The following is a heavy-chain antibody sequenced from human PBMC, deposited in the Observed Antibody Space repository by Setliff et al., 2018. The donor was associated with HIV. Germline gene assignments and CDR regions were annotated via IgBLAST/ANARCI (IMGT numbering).Heavy chain of an antibody. V-gene: IGHV4-38-2*01. D-gene: IGHD6-13*01. CDR1: GYSISSGYY. J-gene: IGHJ1*01. CDR3: AGIIATPGTT. CDR2: IYHTGST. Sequence: SETLSLTCDVSGYSISSGYYWGWIRQSPGKGLEWIATIYHTGSTYYTPSLKSRVTISVDTSKNHLSLNVTSVTAADTAVYYCAGIIATPGTTWGQGTLVTVSS.